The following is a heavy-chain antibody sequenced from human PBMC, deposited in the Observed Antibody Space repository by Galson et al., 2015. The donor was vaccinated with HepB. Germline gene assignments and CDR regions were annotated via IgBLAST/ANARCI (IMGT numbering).Heavy chain of an antibody. CDR1: GFTFSNAW. CDR2: IKSKTDGGTT. D-gene: IGHD5-12*01. CDR3: TSVGYSGYDYTDAFDI. V-gene: IGHV3-15*01. J-gene: IGHJ3*02. Sequence: SLRLSCAASGFTFSNAWMSWVRQAPGKGLEWVGRIKSKTDGGTTDYAAPVKGRFTISRDDSKNTLYLQMNSLKTEDTAVYYCTSVGYSGYDYTDAFDIWGQGTMVTVSS.